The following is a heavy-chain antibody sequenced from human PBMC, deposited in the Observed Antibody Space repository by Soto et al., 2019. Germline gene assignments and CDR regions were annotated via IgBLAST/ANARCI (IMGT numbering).Heavy chain of an antibody. CDR3: AKGRTYFDF. CDR1: GFTFSSYA. CDR2: ISDGDGDT. V-gene: IGHV3-23*01. Sequence: GGSLRLSCSASGFTFSSYAMSWVRQSPGKGLEWVSAISDGDGDTHYADSVKGRFTISRDNSKNTLYLQMSSLRAEDAAVYYCAKGRTYFDFWGQGTLVTVSS. J-gene: IGHJ4*02.